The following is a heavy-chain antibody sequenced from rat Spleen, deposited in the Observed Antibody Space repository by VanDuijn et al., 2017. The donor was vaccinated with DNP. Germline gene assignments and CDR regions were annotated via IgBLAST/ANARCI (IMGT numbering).Heavy chain of an antibody. CDR2: IVYDGSGT. CDR1: GFTFSDYS. D-gene: IGHD1-2*01. Sequence: EVQLVEPGGGLVQPGRSLKLSCAASGFTFSDYSMAWVRQAPKKGLEWVATIVYDGSGTYYGDSVTGRFTISRDNAKTTLYLQMDSLRSEDTATYYCATHGSISTISTGAMDVWGQGTSVTVSS. CDR3: ATHGSISTISTGAMDV. J-gene: IGHJ4*01. V-gene: IGHV5S10*01.